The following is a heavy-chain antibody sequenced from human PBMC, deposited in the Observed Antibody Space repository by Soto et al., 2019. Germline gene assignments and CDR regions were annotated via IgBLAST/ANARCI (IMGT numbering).Heavy chain of an antibody. CDR2: IDWDDDK. CDR3: ARTALDCSGGSCYGGYYYYGMDV. V-gene: IGHV2-70*01. J-gene: IGHJ6*02. CDR1: GFSLSTSGMC. Sequence: SGPTLVNPTQTLTLTCTFSGFSLSTSGMCVSWIRQPPGKALEWLALIDWDDDKYYSTSLKTRLTISKDTSKNQVVLTMTNMDPVDTATYYCARTALDCSGGSCYGGYYYYGMDVWGQGTTVTVSS. D-gene: IGHD2-15*01.